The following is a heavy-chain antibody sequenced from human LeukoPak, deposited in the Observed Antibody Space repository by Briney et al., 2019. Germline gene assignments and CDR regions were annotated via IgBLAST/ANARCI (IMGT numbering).Heavy chain of an antibody. D-gene: IGHD2-15*01. CDR2: ISWDGGST. CDR3: AKALTQDNGMDV. Sequence: GRSLRLSCAASGFTFDDYTMHWVRQAPGKGLEWVSLISWDGGSTYYADSVKGRFTISRDDSKNSLYLQMNSLRTEDTALYYCAKALTQDNGMDVWGQGTTVTVSS. V-gene: IGHV3-43*01. J-gene: IGHJ6*02. CDR1: GFTFDDYT.